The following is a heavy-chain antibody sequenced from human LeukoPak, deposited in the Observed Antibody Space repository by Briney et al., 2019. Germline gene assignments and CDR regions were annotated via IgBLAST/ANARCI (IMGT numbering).Heavy chain of an antibody. D-gene: IGHD3-22*01. J-gene: IGHJ4*02. CDR2: IYYSGTT. CDR3: ARGGYDSSGSSVYYFDY. Sequence: PSQTLSLTCTVSGDSINSGGYYWTWIRQHPGKGLEWIGYIYYSGTTYCNPSLKSRVTISVDTSKNQFSLNLGSLTAADTAVYYCARGGYDSSGSSVYYFDYWGQGTLVTVSS. CDR1: GDSINSGGYY. V-gene: IGHV4-31*03.